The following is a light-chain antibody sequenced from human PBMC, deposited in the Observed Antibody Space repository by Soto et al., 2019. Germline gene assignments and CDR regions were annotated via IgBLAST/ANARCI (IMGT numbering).Light chain of an antibody. CDR2: GAF. CDR3: QQYGSSPSIT. J-gene: IGKJ5*01. Sequence: EIVLTQSPGTLSLSPGERATLSCRASQSVSSSYLAWYQQKPGQAPRLLIYGAFNRATGIPDRFSGSGSGTDFTLTISRLESEDFVVYYCQQYGSSPSITFGQGTRLYIK. V-gene: IGKV3-20*01. CDR1: QSVSSSY.